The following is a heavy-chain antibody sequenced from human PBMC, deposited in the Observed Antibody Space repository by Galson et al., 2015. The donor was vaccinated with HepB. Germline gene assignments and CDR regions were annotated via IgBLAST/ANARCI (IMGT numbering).Heavy chain of an antibody. CDR3: ARALFRTPTAAGMVSGAY. Sequence: KVSCKASGYTFASYGFSWVRQAPGQGLEWMGWISAYNGHTNYTQKLQGRVTMTTDTSTSTAYMELRSLRSGDTAVYYCARALFRTPTAAGMVSGAYWGQGTLVTVSS. D-gene: IGHD6-13*01. V-gene: IGHV1-18*04. J-gene: IGHJ4*02. CDR2: ISAYNGHT. CDR1: GYTFASYG.